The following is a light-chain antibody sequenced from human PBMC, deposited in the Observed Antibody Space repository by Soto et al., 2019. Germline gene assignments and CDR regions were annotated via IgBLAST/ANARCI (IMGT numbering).Light chain of an antibody. V-gene: IGLV1-40*01. CDR1: SSNIGAGYA. J-gene: IGLJ2*01. Sequence: QSVLTQPPSVSGAPGQRVTISCTGSSSNIGAGYAVHWYQQLPGTAPKLLIYGNSNRPSGVPDRFSGSKSGTSASLAITGLQAEDEADYYCQSYDSRLSGYVVFGGGTKVTVL. CDR2: GNS. CDR3: QSYDSRLSGYVV.